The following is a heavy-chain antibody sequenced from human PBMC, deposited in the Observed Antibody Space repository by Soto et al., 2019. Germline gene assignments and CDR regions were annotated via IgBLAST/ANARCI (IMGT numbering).Heavy chain of an antibody. CDR2: ISYDGSNK. CDR3: AKDNIRPVYNWNEKFYYYYMDV. J-gene: IGHJ6*03. V-gene: IGHV3-30*18. Sequence: GGSLRLSCAASGFTFSSYGMHWVRQAPGKGLEWVAVISYDGSNKYYADSVKGRFTISRDNSKNTLYLQMNSLRAEDTAVYYCAKDNIRPVYNWNEKFYYYYMDVWGKGTTVTVSS. CDR1: GFTFSSYG. D-gene: IGHD1-1*01.